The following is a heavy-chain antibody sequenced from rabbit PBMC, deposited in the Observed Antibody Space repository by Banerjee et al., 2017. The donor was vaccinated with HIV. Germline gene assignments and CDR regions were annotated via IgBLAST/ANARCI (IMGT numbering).Heavy chain of an antibody. CDR2: IYAGGSGST. CDR1: GFDLSSAYF. J-gene: IGHJ4*01. Sequence: QEQLEESGGGLVKPEGSLTLTCKASGFDLSSAYFMCWVRQAPGEGLEWIACIYAGGSGSTYYASWAKGRFTISKTSSTTVTLQMTSLTAADTATYFCARNYDLWGPGTLVTVS. V-gene: IGHV1S45*01. D-gene: IGHD2-1*01. CDR3: ARNYDL.